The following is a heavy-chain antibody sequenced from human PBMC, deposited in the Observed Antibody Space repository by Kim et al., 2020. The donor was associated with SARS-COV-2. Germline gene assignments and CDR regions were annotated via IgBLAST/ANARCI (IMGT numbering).Heavy chain of an antibody. D-gene: IGHD3-3*01. CDR2: LYYSRST. CDR3: ARIVPWSGYPLDY. CDR1: GDSVSSSNYF. V-gene: IGHV4-61*01. J-gene: IGHJ4*02. Sequence: SETLSLTCTVSGDSVSSSNYFWSWIRQPPGEGLEWIGNLYYSRSTNYNPSLKSRVTISVDTSKNQFSLKLSSVTVADTAVYYCARIVPWSGYPLDYWGQGTLVTVSS.